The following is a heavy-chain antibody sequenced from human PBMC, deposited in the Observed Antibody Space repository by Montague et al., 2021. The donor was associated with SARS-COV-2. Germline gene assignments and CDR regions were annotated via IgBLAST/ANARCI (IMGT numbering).Heavy chain of an antibody. CDR3: ARESGSGSYLVY. Sequence: SETRSLTCTVSGGSISSSSYYWGWIRQPPEKGLEWIGSIYYSGSTYYNPSLKSRVTISVDTSKNQFSLTLSSVTAADTAVYYCARESGSGSYLVYWGQGTLVTVYS. J-gene: IGHJ4*02. V-gene: IGHV4-39*01. D-gene: IGHD3-10*01. CDR1: GGSISSSSYY. CDR2: IYYSGST.